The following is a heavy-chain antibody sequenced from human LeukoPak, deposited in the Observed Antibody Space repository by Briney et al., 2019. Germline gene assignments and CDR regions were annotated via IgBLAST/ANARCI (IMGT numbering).Heavy chain of an antibody. D-gene: IGHD3-22*01. CDR1: GFSFSTSW. V-gene: IGHV3-7*01. CDR3: ASQDSNNAFEI. CDR2: IKKDGSEK. Sequence: GGSLRLSCAASGFSFSTSWMAWVRQAPGKGLEWVANIKKDGSEKIYGDSVKGRLTISRDNAKSSLFLQMNSLRPEDTAVYYCASQDSNNAFEIWGQGTKVTVSS. J-gene: IGHJ3*02.